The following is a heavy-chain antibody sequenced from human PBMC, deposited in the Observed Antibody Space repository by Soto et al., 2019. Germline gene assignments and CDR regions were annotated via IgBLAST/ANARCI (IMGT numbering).Heavy chain of an antibody. CDR2: IDPGDTYA. J-gene: IGHJ5*02. Sequence: PGESLKISCTGFGYTFTTFWISWVRQMPGKGLEWMGRIDPGDTYATYSPAFQGHVTISADKATSTAYLQWSSLKASDTAMYFCARIYCTTTTCDSWFDPCVQGTLVTVSS. CDR3: ARIYCTTTTCDSWFDP. CDR1: GYTFTTFW. D-gene: IGHD2-2*01. V-gene: IGHV5-10-1*01.